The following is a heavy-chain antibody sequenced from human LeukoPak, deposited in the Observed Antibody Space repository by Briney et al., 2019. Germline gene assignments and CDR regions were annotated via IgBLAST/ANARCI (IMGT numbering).Heavy chain of an antibody. CDR3: TTDLGCMTTVTTCYYGMDV. V-gene: IGHV3-23*01. CDR1: GFTFSSYA. Sequence: PGGSLRLSCAASGFTFSSYAMSWVRQAPGKGLEWVSAISGSGGSTYYADSVKGRFTISRDNSKNTLYLQMNSLRAEDTAVYYCTTDLGCMTTVTTCYYGMDVWGQGTTVTVSS. D-gene: IGHD4-17*01. J-gene: IGHJ6*02. CDR2: ISGSGGST.